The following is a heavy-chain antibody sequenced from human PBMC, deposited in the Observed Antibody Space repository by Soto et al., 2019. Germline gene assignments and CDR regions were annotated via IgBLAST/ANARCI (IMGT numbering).Heavy chain of an antibody. CDR3: ARDNDAHYGMYV. Sequence: QVQLVQSGAEVKKPGSSVKVSCKASGGTFSSYAISWVRQAPGQGLEWMGGIIPIFGTANYAQKFQGRGKITADESTSTAYMELSSLRSEDTAVYYCARDNDAHYGMYVWGQGTTVTVSS. CDR2: IIPIFGTA. V-gene: IGHV1-69*01. J-gene: IGHJ6*02. CDR1: GGTFSSYA. D-gene: IGHD1-1*01.